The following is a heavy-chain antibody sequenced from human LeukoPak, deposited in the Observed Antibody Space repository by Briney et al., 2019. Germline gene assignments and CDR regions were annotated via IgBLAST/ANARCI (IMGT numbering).Heavy chain of an antibody. V-gene: IGHV4-4*07. D-gene: IGHD6-13*01. CDR3: ARVSSSWYQDWYFDL. CDR2: IYSSGYT. Sequence: SETLSLTCNVSGGSINNYYWSWIRQPAGKGLEWIGRIYSSGYTNYNPSLKSQVTMSVDTSKNQFSLRLISVTAADTAVYYCARVSSSWYQDWYFDLWGRGTLVTVSS. J-gene: IGHJ2*01. CDR1: GGSINNYY.